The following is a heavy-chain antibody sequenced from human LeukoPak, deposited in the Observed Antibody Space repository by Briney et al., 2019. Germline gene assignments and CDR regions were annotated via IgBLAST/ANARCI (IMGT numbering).Heavy chain of an antibody. J-gene: IGHJ6*02. CDR2: ISGSGATA. Sequence: GGSLRLSCAASGFTFSNYAMSWVRQAPGKGLEWVSVISGSGATADHADSVMGRFTISRDNSKNTLYLQLDSLRADDTAVYFCAKGLWGAYYYGMDVWGQGTTVTVSS. V-gene: IGHV3-23*01. CDR1: GFTFSNYA. D-gene: IGHD3-16*01. CDR3: AKGLWGAYYYGMDV.